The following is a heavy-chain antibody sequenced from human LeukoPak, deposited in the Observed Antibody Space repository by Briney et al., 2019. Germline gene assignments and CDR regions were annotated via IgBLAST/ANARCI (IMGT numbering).Heavy chain of an antibody. J-gene: IGHJ2*01. CDR1: GGSISSYY. CDR3: ARDITPIYMANHYWYFDV. Sequence: SETLSLTCTVSGGSISSYYWSWIRQPAGKGLEWIGRVYTSGSTNYNPSLKSRVTMSVDTSKNHFSLKVTSVTAADTAVYYCARDITPIYMANHYWYFDVWGRGTLVTVSS. D-gene: IGHD1-14*01. CDR2: VYTSGST. V-gene: IGHV4-4*07.